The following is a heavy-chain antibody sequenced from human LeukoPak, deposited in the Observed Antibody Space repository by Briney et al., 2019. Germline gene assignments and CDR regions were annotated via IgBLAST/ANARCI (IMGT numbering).Heavy chain of an antibody. CDR1: GGTFISYA. Sequence: SVKVSCKASGGTFISYAISWVRQAPGQGLEWMGGIIPIFGTANYAQKFQGRVTITADKSTSTAYMELSSLRSEDTAVYYCARPTKYSSGWFYFDYWGQGTLVTVSS. J-gene: IGHJ4*02. D-gene: IGHD6-19*01. V-gene: IGHV1-69*06. CDR3: ARPTKYSSGWFYFDY. CDR2: IIPIFGTA.